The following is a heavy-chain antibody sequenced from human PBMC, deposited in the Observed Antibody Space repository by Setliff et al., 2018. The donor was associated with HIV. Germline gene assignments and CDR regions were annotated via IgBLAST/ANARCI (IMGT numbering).Heavy chain of an antibody. CDR2: INAGNGNT. CDR1: GYTFTSYA. CDR3: AIGSSNWPHRPNNYYFDY. V-gene: IGHV1-3*01. J-gene: IGHJ4*02. Sequence: EASVKVSCKASGYTFTSYAMNWVRQAPGQGLEWMGWINAGNGNTKYSQKIQGRVTITRDTSASTAYMELSSLRSEDTGVYYCAIGSSNWPHRPNNYYFDYWGQGTPVTVSS. D-gene: IGHD6-13*01.